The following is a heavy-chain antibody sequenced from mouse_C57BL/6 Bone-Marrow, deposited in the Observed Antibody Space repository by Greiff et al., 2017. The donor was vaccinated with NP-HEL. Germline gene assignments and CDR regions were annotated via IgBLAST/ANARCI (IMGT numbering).Heavy chain of an antibody. CDR1: EYEFPSHD. V-gene: IGHV5-2*01. D-gene: IGHD1-1*01. CDR3: ARRVTTVVPYWYFDV. J-gene: IGHJ1*03. CDR2: INSDGGST. Sequence: EVKLVESGGGLVQPGESLKLSCESNEYEFPSHDMSWVRKTPEKRLELVAAINSDGGSTYYPDTMERRFIISRDNTKKTLYLQMSSLRSEDTALYYCARRVTTVVPYWYFDVWGTGTTVTVSS.